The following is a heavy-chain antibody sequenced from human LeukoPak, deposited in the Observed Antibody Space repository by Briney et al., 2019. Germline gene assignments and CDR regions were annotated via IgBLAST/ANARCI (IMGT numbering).Heavy chain of an antibody. D-gene: IGHD3-10*01. J-gene: IGHJ3*02. Sequence: ASVKVSCKASGGTFSSYAISWVRQAPGQGLEWMGIINPSGGSTSYAQKFQGRVTMTRDTSTSTVYMELSSLRSEDTAVYYCARDRQGGSGSYGSAFDIWGQGTMVTVSS. CDR1: GGTFSSYA. CDR2: INPSGGST. V-gene: IGHV1-46*01. CDR3: ARDRQGGSGSYGSAFDI.